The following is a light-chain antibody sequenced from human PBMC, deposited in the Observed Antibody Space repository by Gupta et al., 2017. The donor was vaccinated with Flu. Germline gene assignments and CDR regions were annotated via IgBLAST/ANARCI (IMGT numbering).Light chain of an antibody. CDR3: QQYYDTPIT. J-gene: IGKJ4*01. V-gene: IGKV4-1*01. Sequence: DIVLTQSPDSLAVYLGGRATIKCKSSRDILYSSNNKNYLAWYQQKPGQPPRLLISWASTREPGVPDRFSGTGSWTDFTLTITSLQAEDVAIYYCQQYYDTPITFGGGTKVESK. CDR1: RDILYSSNNKNY. CDR2: WAS.